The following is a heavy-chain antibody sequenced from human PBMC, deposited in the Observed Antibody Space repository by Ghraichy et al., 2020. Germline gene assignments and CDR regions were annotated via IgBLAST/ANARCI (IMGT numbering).Heavy chain of an antibody. Sequence: ASVKVSCKASGYTFTSYGISWVRQAPGQGLEWMGWISAYNGNTNYAQKLQGRVTMTTDTSTSTAYMELRSLRSDDTAVYYCARAQLMVYDKRPFDYWGQGTLVTVSS. CDR1: GYTFTSYG. CDR3: ARAQLMVYDKRPFDY. CDR2: ISAYNGNT. D-gene: IGHD2-8*01. J-gene: IGHJ4*02. V-gene: IGHV1-18*01.